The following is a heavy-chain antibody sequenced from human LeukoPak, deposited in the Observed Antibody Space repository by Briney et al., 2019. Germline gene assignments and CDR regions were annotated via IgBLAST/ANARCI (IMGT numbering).Heavy chain of an antibody. CDR3: ARGRGITPVDY. D-gene: IGHD3-16*01. CDR2: IYYSGST. CDR1: GGSISSYY. J-gene: IGHJ4*02. V-gene: IGHV4-59*01. Sequence: PSETLSLTCTVSGGSISSYYWSWIRRPPGKGLEWIGYIYYSGSTNYNPSLKSRVTISVDTSRNQFSLKLSSVTAADTAVYYCARGRGITPVDYWGQGTLVTVSS.